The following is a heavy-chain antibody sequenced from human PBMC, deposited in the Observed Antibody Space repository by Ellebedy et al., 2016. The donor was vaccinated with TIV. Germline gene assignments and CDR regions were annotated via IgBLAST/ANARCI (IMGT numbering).Heavy chain of an antibody. V-gene: IGHV1-3*01. D-gene: IGHD7-27*01. CDR2: INVGNGNT. CDR1: GYTFTRYA. Sequence: ASVKVSCKASGYTFTRYAIHWVRQAPGQGLEWMGWINVGNGNTKYSQKLQGRVTIIRDTSASTAYIELSSLRSEDTAVYYCARATLSTAANWEYYGMDVWGQGTTVTVSS. CDR3: ARATLSTAANWEYYGMDV. J-gene: IGHJ6*02.